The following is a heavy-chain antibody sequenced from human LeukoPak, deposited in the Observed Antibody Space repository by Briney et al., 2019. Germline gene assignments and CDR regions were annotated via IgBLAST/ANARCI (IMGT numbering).Heavy chain of an antibody. CDR2: INHSGST. Sequence: PSETLSLTCAVSGGSFSGYYWSWIRQPPGKGLEWIGEINHSGSTNYNPSLKSRVTISVDTSKNQFSLKLSSVTAADTAVYYCARVPRGNLRYYYYYMDVWGKGTTVTVSS. J-gene: IGHJ6*03. V-gene: IGHV4-34*01. D-gene: IGHD3-10*01. CDR3: ARVPRGNLRYYYYYMDV. CDR1: GGSFSGYY.